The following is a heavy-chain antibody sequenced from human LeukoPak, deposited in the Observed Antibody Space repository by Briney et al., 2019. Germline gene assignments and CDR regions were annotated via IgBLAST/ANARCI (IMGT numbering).Heavy chain of an antibody. V-gene: IGHV3-7*04. J-gene: IGHJ4*02. CDR1: GFTLSSYW. CDR2: IKPDGSDE. Sequence: GGSLRLSCAASGFTLSSYWMNWVRQAPGKGLEWVANIKPDGSDEYYVDSVKGRFTISRDNAENSLYLQMNSLRAEDTAVYYCARENFQYWAQGTLVTVSS. CDR3: ARENFQY.